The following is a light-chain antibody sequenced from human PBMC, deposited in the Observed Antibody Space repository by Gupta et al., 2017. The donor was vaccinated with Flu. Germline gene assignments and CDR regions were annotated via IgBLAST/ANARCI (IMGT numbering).Light chain of an antibody. V-gene: IGKV2-28*01. Sequence: LATRYVAARSCAYSHCRLSVNVTSHSDRYLQKPVQSPQLLIYWGSNRASGVPARFSGSGSGTESTLKISRVESDDFDVYYCKQYLHTPPTFGPGTKVDI. CDR3: KQYLHTPPT. J-gene: IGKJ3*01. CDR1: HCRLSVNVTSH. CDR2: WGS.